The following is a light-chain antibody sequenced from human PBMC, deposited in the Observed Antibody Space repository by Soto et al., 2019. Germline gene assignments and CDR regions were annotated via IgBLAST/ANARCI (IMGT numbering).Light chain of an antibody. CDR1: NRVVGSYSL. CDR2: EDI. J-gene: IGLJ1*01. CDR3: YTYAGGSTYL. Sequence: SVLTQPAPRSGAPWQSITPPLPGNNRVVGSYSLLSWYQHHPGKAPKLIIYEDIKGPSGVSNRFSGSKSGNTASLRISGLQAEDEADYYCYTYAGGSTYLFGTGTKVTVL. V-gene: IGLV2-23*01.